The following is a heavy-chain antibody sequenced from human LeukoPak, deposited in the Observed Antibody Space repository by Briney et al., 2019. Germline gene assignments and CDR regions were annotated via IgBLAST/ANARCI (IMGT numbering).Heavy chain of an antibody. CDR1: GYSFTSHW. CDR2: VNPDDSDT. D-gene: IGHD3-10*01. J-gene: IGHJ4*02. Sequence: GESLKISCKGSGYSFTSHWIGWVRQMPGKGLEWMGIVNPDDSDTIYSPSFQGQVTISADESITTACLQWSSLKASDTATYYCARLRWPRGGRSSFDYWGQGALVTVSS. V-gene: IGHV5-51*01. CDR3: ARLRWPRGGRSSFDY.